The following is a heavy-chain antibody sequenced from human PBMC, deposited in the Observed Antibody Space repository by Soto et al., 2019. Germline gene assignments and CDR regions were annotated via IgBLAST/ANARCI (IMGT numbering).Heavy chain of an antibody. D-gene: IGHD3-10*01. CDR2: FDPEDGET. J-gene: IGHJ6*02. V-gene: IGHV1-24*01. Sequence: GASVKVSCKVSGYTLTELSMHWVRQAPGKGLEWMGGFDPEDGETIYAQKFQGRVTMTEDTSTDTAYMELSSLRSEDTAVYYCATGGYGSGSYYYHYYGMDVWGQGTTVTVS. CDR3: ATGGYGSGSYYYHYYGMDV. CDR1: GYTLTELS.